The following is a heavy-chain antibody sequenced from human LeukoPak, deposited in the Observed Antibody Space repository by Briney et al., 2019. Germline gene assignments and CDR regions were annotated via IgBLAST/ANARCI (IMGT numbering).Heavy chain of an antibody. CDR2: ISAYNGNT. CDR3: ARDSTYYDYVWGSYPSYYFDY. Sequence: ASVKVSCKASGYTFTGYYMHWVRQAPGQGLEWMGWISAYNGNTNYAQKLQGRVTMTTDTSTSTAYMELRSLRSDDTAVYYCARDSTYYDYVWGSYPSYYFDYWGQGTLVTVSS. D-gene: IGHD3-16*02. J-gene: IGHJ4*02. V-gene: IGHV1-18*04. CDR1: GYTFTGYY.